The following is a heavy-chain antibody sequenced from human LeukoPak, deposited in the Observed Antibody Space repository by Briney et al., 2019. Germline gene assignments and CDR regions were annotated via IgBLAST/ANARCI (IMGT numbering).Heavy chain of an antibody. CDR3: ARHSVGSPHYFDY. Sequence: PSETLSLTCTVSGGSISPYYWRWIRQPPGKELEWVAFILYSGSDHYNPSLTSRLTISVDTTKNQIPLKLTSVTAADTAVYYCARHSVGSPHYFDYWGQGTPVTVSS. CDR1: GGSISPYY. V-gene: IGHV4-59*08. D-gene: IGHD5/OR15-5a*01. CDR2: ILYSGSD. J-gene: IGHJ4*02.